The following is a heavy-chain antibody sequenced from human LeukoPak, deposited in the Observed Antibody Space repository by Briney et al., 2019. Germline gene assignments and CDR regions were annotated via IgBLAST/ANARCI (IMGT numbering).Heavy chain of an antibody. J-gene: IGHJ4*02. V-gene: IGHV3-7*01. Sequence: GGSLRLFCAASGFTFSNYWMSWVRQAPGKGLEWVANIKQDGSEKYYVDSVKGRFTTSKGNAKNSLYLQMSSLRVEDTAVYYCAKIHCSGGSCHPPSDFDYWGQGTLVTVSS. CDR1: GFTFSNYW. D-gene: IGHD2-15*01. CDR2: IKQDGSEK. CDR3: AKIHCSGGSCHPPSDFDY.